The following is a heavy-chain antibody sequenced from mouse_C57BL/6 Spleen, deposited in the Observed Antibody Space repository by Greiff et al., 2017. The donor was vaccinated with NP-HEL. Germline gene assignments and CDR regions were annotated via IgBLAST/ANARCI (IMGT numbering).Heavy chain of an antibody. CDR1: GYAFSSSW. J-gene: IGHJ4*01. V-gene: IGHV1-82*01. CDR3: ADYGNYVYAMDY. D-gene: IGHD2-1*01. CDR2: IYPGDGDT. Sequence: VQLQESGPELVKPGASVKISCKASGYAFSSSWMNWVKQRPGKGLEWIGRIYPGDGDTNYNGKFKGKATLTADKSSSTAYMQLSSLTSEDSAVYFCADYGNYVYAMDYWGQGTSVTVSS.